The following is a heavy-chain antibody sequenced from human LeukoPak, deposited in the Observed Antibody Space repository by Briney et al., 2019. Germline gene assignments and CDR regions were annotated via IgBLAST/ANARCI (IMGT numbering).Heavy chain of an antibody. CDR2: VYYNGTT. CDR1: GGSMSSYY. D-gene: IGHD5-18*01. CDR3: ARGGIQLWSNNWVDP. J-gene: IGHJ5*02. Sequence: SETLSLTCTVSGGSMSSYYWSWIRQPPGKGLEWIGYVYYNGTTNYNPSLKSRVTISVDTSKNQFSLELSSVTAADTAVYYCARGGIQLWSNNWVDPWGQGILVTVSS. V-gene: IGHV4-59*01.